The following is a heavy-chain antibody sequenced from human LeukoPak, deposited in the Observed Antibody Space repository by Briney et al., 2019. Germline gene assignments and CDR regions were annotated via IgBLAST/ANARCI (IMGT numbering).Heavy chain of an antibody. CDR1: GGTFSSYA. Sequence: ASVKVSCKASGGTFSSYAISWVRQAPGQGLEWMGGIIPIFGTANYAQKFQGRVTITADESTSTAYMELSSLRSEDTAVYYCAPTLGRGDWFDPWGQGTLVTVSS. D-gene: IGHD3-10*01. CDR2: IIPIFGTA. J-gene: IGHJ5*02. V-gene: IGHV1-69*13. CDR3: APTLGRGDWFDP.